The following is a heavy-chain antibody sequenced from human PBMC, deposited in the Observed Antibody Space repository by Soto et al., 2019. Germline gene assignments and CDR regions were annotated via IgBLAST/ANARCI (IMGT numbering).Heavy chain of an antibody. J-gene: IGHJ4*02. CDR3: AKDSGRGSAGYYFDY. D-gene: IGHD3-10*01. Sequence: QVQLVESGGGVVQRGRCLRLSCAASGFTFSSYAIHWVRQAPGKGLEWVAVISSDGKDKYSADSMKGRFAISRDNSKNTLYLQRNSLRAEDTAVYYCAKDSGRGSAGYYFDYWGQGTLVTVSS. V-gene: IGHV3-30*18. CDR1: GFTFSSYA. CDR2: ISSDGKDK.